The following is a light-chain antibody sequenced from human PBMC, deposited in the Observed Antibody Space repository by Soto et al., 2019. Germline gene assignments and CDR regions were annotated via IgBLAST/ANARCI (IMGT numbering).Light chain of an antibody. Sequence: EIVLTHSPGTLSVSPWERATLSCWASETVATNLAWYQQKPGQAPRLLLSGASTRAAGISHRFSGSGAGSEFSLTISGLEPEDFAVYFCQHFGSSPPVIFGQGTRLEIK. CDR1: ETVATN. J-gene: IGKJ5*01. V-gene: IGKV3-20*01. CDR3: QHFGSSPPVI. CDR2: GAS.